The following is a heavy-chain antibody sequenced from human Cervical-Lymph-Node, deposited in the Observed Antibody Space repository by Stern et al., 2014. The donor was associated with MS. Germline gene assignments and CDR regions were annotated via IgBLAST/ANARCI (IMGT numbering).Heavy chain of an antibody. CDR2: IYYSGST. CDR1: GGSISSGGYY. V-gene: IGHV4-31*03. CDR3: ARCPDYSNYVDY. J-gene: IGHJ4*02. Sequence: VQLEEYGPGLVKPSQTLSLTCTVSGGSISSGGYYWSWIRQHPGKGLEWIGYIYYSGSTYYHPSLKSRVTISVDTSKNQFSLKLSSVTAADTAVYYCARCPDYSNYVDYWGQGTLVTVSS. D-gene: IGHD4-11*01.